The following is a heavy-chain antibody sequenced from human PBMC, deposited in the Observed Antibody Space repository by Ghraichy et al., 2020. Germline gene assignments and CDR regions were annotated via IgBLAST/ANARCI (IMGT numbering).Heavy chain of an antibody. Sequence: ASVKVSCKASGYTFTSYDISWVRQAPGQGLEWMGWISGYNDNANYVQKLQGRVTMTTDTSTSTAYMELRSLRSDDTAMYYCARGGSSWLDYWGQGTLVTVSS. CDR3: ARGGSSWLDY. CDR2: ISGYNDNA. CDR1: GYTFTSYD. J-gene: IGHJ4*02. D-gene: IGHD6-13*01. V-gene: IGHV1-18*01.